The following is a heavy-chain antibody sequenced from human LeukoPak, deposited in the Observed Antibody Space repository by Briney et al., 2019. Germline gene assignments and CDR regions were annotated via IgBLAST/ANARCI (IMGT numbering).Heavy chain of an antibody. D-gene: IGHD3-22*01. CDR1: GYSISSRYY. V-gene: IGHV4-38-2*02. Sequence: PSETLSLTCTVSGYSISSRYYWGWIRQPPGKGLEWIGTISHSGSTYYNPSLNSRVTISVDTSKNQFSLKLSSVTAADTAVYYCARGRYYDSSGYTFDYWGQGTLVTVSS. CDR2: ISHSGST. CDR3: ARGRYYDSSGYTFDY. J-gene: IGHJ4*02.